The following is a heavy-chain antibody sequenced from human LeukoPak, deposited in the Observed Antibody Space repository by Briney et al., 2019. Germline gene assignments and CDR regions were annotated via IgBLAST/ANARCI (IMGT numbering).Heavy chain of an antibody. D-gene: IGHD2-2*01. CDR2: IYTSGST. V-gene: IGHV4-59*10. J-gene: IGHJ6*03. CDR3: ARARDVVVPAAPRTYYYYYMDV. CDR1: GGSFSGYY. Sequence: SETLSLTCAVYGGSFSGYYWSWIRQPPGKGLEWIGRIYTSGSTNYNPSLKSRVTMSVDTSKNQFSLKLSSVTAADTAVYYCARARDVVVPAAPRTYYYYYMDVWGKGTTVTVSS.